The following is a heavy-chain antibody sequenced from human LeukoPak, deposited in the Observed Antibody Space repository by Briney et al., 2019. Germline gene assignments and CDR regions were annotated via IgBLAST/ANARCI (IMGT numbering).Heavy chain of an antibody. CDR3: AKVFDLEGWLQLWGTHFDY. D-gene: IGHD5-24*01. Sequence: PGGSLRLSCAASGFTFDDYAMHWVRQAPGKGLEWVSLISGDGGSTYYADAVKGRFTISRDNSKNTLYLQMISLRTEDTALYYCAKVFDLEGWLQLWGTHFDYWGQGTLVTVSS. V-gene: IGHV3-43*02. CDR1: GFTFDDYA. CDR2: ISGDGGST. J-gene: IGHJ4*02.